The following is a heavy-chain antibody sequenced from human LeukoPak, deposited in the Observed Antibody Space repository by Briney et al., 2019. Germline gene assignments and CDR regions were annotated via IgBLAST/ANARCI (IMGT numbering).Heavy chain of an antibody. J-gene: IGHJ6*03. V-gene: IGHV4-4*07. Sequence: PSETLSLTCTVSGGSISSYYWSWIRQPAGKGLEWIGRIYTSGSTNYNPSLKSRVTMSVDTSKNQFSLKVGSVTAADTAVYYCARHIIGRWLGDDYSYYIDVWGKGTTVTISS. CDR1: GGSISSYY. D-gene: IGHD3-10*01. CDR3: ARHIIGRWLGDDYSYYIDV. CDR2: IYTSGST.